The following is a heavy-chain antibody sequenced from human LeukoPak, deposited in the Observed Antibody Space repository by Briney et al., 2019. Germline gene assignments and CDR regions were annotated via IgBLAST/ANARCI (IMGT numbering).Heavy chain of an antibody. D-gene: IGHD3-22*01. CDR1: GFTFSSYG. V-gene: IGHV3-30*18. Sequence: GRSLRLSCAASGFTFSSYGMHWVRQAPGKGPEWVAVISYDGSNKYYADSVKGRFTISRDNSKNTLYLQMNSLRAEDTAVYYCAKTYYYDSSGFSAFDPWGQGTLVTVSS. CDR2: ISYDGSNK. J-gene: IGHJ5*02. CDR3: AKTYYYDSSGFSAFDP.